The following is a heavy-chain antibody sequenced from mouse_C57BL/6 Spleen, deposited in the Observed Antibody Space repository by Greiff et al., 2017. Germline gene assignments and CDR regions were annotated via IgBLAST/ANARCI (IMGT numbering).Heavy chain of an antibody. CDR1: GYTFTSYW. CDR3: ARTFTTVVTDD. Sequence: VQLLQSGAELVRPGSSVKLSCTASGYTFTSYWMDWVKQRPGQGLEWIGNLYPSDSETHYNQKFKDKATFTVDTYSSTAYMQLNSLTSEDSAVYYWARTFTTVVTDDRGQGTTLT. V-gene: IGHV1-61*01. CDR2: LYPSDSET. J-gene: IGHJ2*01. D-gene: IGHD1-1*01.